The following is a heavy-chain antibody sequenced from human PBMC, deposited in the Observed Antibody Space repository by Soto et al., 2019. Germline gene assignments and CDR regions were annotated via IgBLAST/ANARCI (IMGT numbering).Heavy chain of an antibody. J-gene: IGHJ4*02. CDR1: GYTFTVYY. D-gene: IGHD3-16*02. CDR2: INPNSGGT. V-gene: IGHV1-2*04. Sequence: GASVKVSCKASGYTFTVYYMHWVRQAPGQGLEWMGWINPNSGGTNYAQKFQGWVTMTRDTSISTAYMELSRLRSDDTAVYYCARGIIMITFGGVIAHTPDFDYWGQGALVTVSS. CDR3: ARGIIMITFGGVIAHTPDFDY.